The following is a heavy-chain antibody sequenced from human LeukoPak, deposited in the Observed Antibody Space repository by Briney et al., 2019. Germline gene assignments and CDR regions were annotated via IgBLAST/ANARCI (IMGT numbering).Heavy chain of an antibody. Sequence: GGSLRLSCAASGFTFSSYGMHWVRQAPGKGLEWVAVIWYDGSNKYYADSVKGRFTISRDNPKNTLYLQMNSLRAEDTAVYYCARATSMIGFDYWGQGTLVTVSS. J-gene: IGHJ4*02. V-gene: IGHV3-33*01. CDR3: ARATSMIGFDY. D-gene: IGHD3-22*01. CDR1: GFTFSSYG. CDR2: IWYDGSNK.